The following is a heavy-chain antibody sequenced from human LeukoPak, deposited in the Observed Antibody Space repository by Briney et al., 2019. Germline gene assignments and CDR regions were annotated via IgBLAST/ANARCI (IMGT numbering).Heavy chain of an antibody. CDR3: ARLQSNAREYCSGGSCYFSS. Sequence: SETLSLTCAVYGGSFSGYYWRWIRQPPGMGLEWIGTISDSGRTYYNPSLKSRVSISVDTSKNHFSLELSSVIPADTAVYYCARLQSNAREYCSGGSCYFSSWGQGTLLTVSS. J-gene: IGHJ4*02. V-gene: IGHV4-34*01. D-gene: IGHD2-15*01. CDR2: ISDSGRT. CDR1: GGSFSGYY.